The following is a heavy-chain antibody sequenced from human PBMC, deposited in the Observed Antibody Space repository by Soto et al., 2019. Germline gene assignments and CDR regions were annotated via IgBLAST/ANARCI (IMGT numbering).Heavy chain of an antibody. V-gene: IGHV3-30*03. CDR1: GFVFTNYG. CDR2: ISNDGSKK. J-gene: IGHJ4*02. Sequence: GGSLRLSCAASGFVFTNYGMHWVRQAPGKGLEWVAFISNDGSKKYYADSVKGRFTISRDNSENTVYLQMTSLRPDDTAVFYCARDVAMPSGLGLGYWGQGTLVNVSS. D-gene: IGHD6-19*01. CDR3: ARDVAMPSGLGLGY.